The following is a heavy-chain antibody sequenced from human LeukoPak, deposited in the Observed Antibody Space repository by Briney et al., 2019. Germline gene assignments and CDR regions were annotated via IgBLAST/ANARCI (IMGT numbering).Heavy chain of an antibody. CDR3: ARARSSYDSSGSPKY. V-gene: IGHV3-21*01. J-gene: IGHJ4*02. Sequence: PGGSLRLSCAASGFTFSSYSMNWVRQAPGKGLEWVSSISSSSSYIYYADSVKGRFTISRDNAKNSLYLQMNSLRAEDTAVYYCARARSSYDSSGSPKYWGQGTLVTVSS. CDR1: GFTFSSYS. CDR2: ISSSSSYI. D-gene: IGHD3-22*01.